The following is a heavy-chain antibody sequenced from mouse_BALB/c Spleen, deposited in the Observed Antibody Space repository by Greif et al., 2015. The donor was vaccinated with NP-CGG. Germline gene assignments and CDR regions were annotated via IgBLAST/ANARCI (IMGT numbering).Heavy chain of an antibody. D-gene: IGHD1-1*01. V-gene: IGHV2-2*02. J-gene: IGHJ4*01. CDR2: IWGGGST. Sequence: VQGVESGPGLVQPSHSLSITCTVSGFSLTSYGVHWARQSPEKGLEWLGVIWGGGSTDYNAAFISRLSISKDNSKSXFFFKMNSLQANDTAIYFYARNLKYYGSSLYYYAIDYWGQGTSVTASS. CDR3: ARNLKYYGSSLYYYAIDY. CDR1: GFSLTSYG.